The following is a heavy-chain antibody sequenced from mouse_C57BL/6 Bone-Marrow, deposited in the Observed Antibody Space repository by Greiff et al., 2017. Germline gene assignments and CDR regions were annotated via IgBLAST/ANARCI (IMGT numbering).Heavy chain of an antibody. CDR2: IYPRSGNT. Sequence: VQLQQSGAELARPGASVKLSCKASGYTFTSYGTSWVKQRTGQGLEWIGEIYPRSGNTYYNEKFKGKATLTADKSSSTAYMELRSLTSEDSAVYFCARDYYGSDWYFDVWGTGTTVTVSS. CDR1: GYTFTSYG. J-gene: IGHJ1*03. CDR3: ARDYYGSDWYFDV. V-gene: IGHV1-81*01. D-gene: IGHD1-1*01.